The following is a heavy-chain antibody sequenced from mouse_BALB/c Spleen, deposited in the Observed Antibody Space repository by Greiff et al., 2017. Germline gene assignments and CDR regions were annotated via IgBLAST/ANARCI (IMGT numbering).Heavy chain of an antibody. Sequence: EVKLMESGGGLVQPGGSLKLSCAASGFTFSSYGMSWVRQTPDKRLELVATINSNGGSTYYPDSVKGRFTISRDNAKNTLYLQMSSLKSEDTAMYYCARHLDLRGFAYWGQGTLVTVSA. CDR3: ARHLDLRGFAY. CDR2: INSNGGST. D-gene: IGHD5-1*01. V-gene: IGHV5-6-3*01. CDR1: GFTFSSYG. J-gene: IGHJ3*01.